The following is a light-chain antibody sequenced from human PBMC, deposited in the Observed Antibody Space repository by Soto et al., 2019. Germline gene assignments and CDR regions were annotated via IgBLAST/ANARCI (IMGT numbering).Light chain of an antibody. V-gene: IGKV3-20*01. CDR2: GAS. Sequence: EIVLTQSPGTLSLSPGERATLSCRASQSISSSYLAWYQQKPGQAPRLLIYGASGRATGIPDRFSGSGSGTDFTLTISRLEPEDFAVYYCQRYDKSPRTFGQGTKVDIK. J-gene: IGKJ1*01. CDR1: QSISSSY. CDR3: QRYDKSPRT.